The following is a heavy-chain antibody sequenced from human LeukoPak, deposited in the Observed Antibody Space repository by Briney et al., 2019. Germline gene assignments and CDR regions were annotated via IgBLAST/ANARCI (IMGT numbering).Heavy chain of an antibody. D-gene: IGHD3-10*01. Sequence: SQTLSLTCAISGDSVSSNIAAWNWIRQSPSRGLEWLGRTYYRSKWYNDYAVSVKSRIAINSDTSNNQFSLHLNSVTPEDTAVYHCARGVDNYYGSGSYDYWGQGTLVTVSS. V-gene: IGHV6-1*01. CDR3: ARGVDNYYGSGSYDY. J-gene: IGHJ4*02. CDR2: TYYRSKWYN. CDR1: GDSVSSNIAA.